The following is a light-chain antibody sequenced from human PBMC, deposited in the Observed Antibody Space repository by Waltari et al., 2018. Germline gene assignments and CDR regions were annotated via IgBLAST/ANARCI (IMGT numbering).Light chain of an antibody. CDR3: MQGTHWPYT. Sequence: DVVMTQSPLSLPVTLGQPASISCKSSEGLVHSDGNTHLNWFQQRPGQSPRRLIYRVSNRDSGFPDRFSGSGSGTDFTLKISRVEAEDIGVYYCMQGTHWPYTFGQGTKLDIK. J-gene: IGKJ2*01. CDR1: EGLVHSDGNTH. CDR2: RVS. V-gene: IGKV2-30*02.